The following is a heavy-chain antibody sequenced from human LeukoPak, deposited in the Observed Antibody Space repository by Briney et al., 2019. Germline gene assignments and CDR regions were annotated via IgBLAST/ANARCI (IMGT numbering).Heavy chain of an antibody. V-gene: IGHV4-34*01. J-gene: IGHJ4*02. CDR2: INHSGST. CDR3: ARGPVGNYGDYLADY. Sequence: SETLSLTCAAYGGPFSGYYWSWIRQPPGKGLEWIGEINHSGSTNYNPSLKSRVTISVDTSKNQFSLKLSSVTAADTAVYYCARGPVGNYGDYLADYWGQGTLVTVSS. D-gene: IGHD4-17*01. CDR1: GGPFSGYY.